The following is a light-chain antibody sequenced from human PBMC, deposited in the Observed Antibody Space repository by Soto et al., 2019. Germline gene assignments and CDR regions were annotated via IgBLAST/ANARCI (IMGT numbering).Light chain of an antibody. CDR2: EVT. Sequence: QSVLTQPASVSGSPGQSITISCTGTRSDVGGYNYVSWYQQHPGKAPKLIIYEVTNRPSGVSHRFSGSKSVNTASLTISGLQAEDEADYYCSSFTTTTTLGVAFGGATQLTVL. CDR1: RSDVGGYNY. V-gene: IGLV2-14*01. CDR3: SSFTTTTTLGVA. J-gene: IGLJ2*01.